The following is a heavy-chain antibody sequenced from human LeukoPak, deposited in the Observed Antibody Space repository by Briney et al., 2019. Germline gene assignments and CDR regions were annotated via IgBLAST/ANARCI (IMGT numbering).Heavy chain of an antibody. V-gene: IGHV5-51*03. CDR3: VMVVAASHTY. D-gene: IGHD2-15*01. CDR2: IYPSDSDT. J-gene: IGHJ4*02. CDR1: GYRFTSYW. Sequence: KPGESLKISCKGSGYRFTSYWIAWVRQMPGKGLEWMGIIYPSDSDTRYSPSFQGQVSISADKSISAAYLQWSSLKASDTAMYYCVMVVAASHTYWGQGTLVTVSS.